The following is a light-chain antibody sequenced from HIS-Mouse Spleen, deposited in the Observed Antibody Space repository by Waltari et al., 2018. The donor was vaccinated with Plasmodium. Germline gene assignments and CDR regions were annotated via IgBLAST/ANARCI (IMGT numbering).Light chain of an antibody. CDR1: SSNIGNNY. CDR2: DNN. J-gene: IGLJ2*01. CDR3: GTWDSSLSAGVL. V-gene: IGLV1-51*01. Sequence: QSVLTQPPSVSAAPGQKVTISCSGSSSNIGNNYVSWYQQLPGTAPKLLIYDNNKRPSGIPDRFSGSKSGTSATLGITGLQTGEEADYYGGTWDSSLSAGVLFGGGTKLTVL.